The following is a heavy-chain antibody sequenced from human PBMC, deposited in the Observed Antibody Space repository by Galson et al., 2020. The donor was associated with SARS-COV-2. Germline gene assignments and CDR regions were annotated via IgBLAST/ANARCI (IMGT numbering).Heavy chain of an antibody. CDR1: GYIVSSSI. CDR2: ISVNNGTT. V-gene: IGHV1-18*01. Sequence: ASVQVSCKASGYIVSSSIIAWMRQAPGQGLEWMGWISVNNGTTNYAQKFQDRVTMTTATSSSTVYMELRSLRSDDTAAYYCARDVERRWLESDYGFDIWGQGALVTVSS. D-gene: IGHD6-19*01. J-gene: IGHJ3*02. CDR3: ARDVERRWLESDYGFDI.